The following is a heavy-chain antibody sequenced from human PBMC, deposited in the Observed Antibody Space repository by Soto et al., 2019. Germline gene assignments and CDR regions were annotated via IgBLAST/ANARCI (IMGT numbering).Heavy chain of an antibody. Sequence: QVQLQESGPGLVKPSQTLSLTCTVSGDSISSGDYYWSWIRQPPGKGLEWIGYIYYSGSTYYNPSLKSRVTMSVDTSKNQFSQKLTSMTAADTAVYYCARTRTGFSFDYWGQGTLVSVSS. V-gene: IGHV4-30-4*01. CDR1: GDSISSGDYY. J-gene: IGHJ4*02. CDR2: IYYSGST. CDR3: ARTRTGFSFDY.